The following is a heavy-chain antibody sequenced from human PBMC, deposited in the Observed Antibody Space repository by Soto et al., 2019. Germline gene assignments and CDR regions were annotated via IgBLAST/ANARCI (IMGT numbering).Heavy chain of an antibody. CDR1: GFTFSSYA. D-gene: IGHD6-19*01. CDR3: AKDDGSIAVAHFDY. J-gene: IGHJ4*02. Sequence: GGSLRLSCAASGFTFSSYAMSWVRQAPGRGLEWVSAISGSGGSTYYADSVKGRFTISRDNSKNTLYLQMNSLRAEDTAEYYCAKDDGSIAVAHFDYWGQGTLVPVSP. CDR2: ISGSGGST. V-gene: IGHV3-23*01.